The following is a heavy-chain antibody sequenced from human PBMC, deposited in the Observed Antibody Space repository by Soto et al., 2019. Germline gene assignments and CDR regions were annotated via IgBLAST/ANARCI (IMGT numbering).Heavy chain of an antibody. Sequence: QITLKESGPPLVKPTQTLTLTCTFSGFSLSTTGVGVGWIRQPPGKALEWLALIYWDDDKRYSPSLKSRLTNTKDTSKNQVVRTMTNEDPTDTATYRCARATPVTTGGDYWGQGTLVTVSS. CDR3: ARATPVTTGGDY. CDR1: GFSLSTTGVG. CDR2: IYWDDDK. J-gene: IGHJ4*02. V-gene: IGHV2-5*02. D-gene: IGHD4-17*01.